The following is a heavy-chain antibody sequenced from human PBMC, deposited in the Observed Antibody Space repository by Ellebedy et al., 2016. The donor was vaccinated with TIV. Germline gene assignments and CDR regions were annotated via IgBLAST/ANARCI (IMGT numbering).Heavy chain of an antibody. CDR3: ARGIPQAWELLAT. V-gene: IGHV4-34*01. CDR1: SGSFSDYF. CDR2: VTHSGGT. Sequence: SETLSLTXAVYSGSFSDYFWTWIRQSPGKGLEWIGEVTHSGGTNYNPSLQCRLIISLDTSKGQFSLQLSSVTAADTAVYYCARGIPQAWELLATWGQGTLVTVSS. D-gene: IGHD1-26*01. J-gene: IGHJ5*02.